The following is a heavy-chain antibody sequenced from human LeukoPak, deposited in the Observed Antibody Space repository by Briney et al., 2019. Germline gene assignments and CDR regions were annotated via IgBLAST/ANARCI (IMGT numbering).Heavy chain of an antibody. Sequence: RRASVKVSCKASGYTFTSYGISWVRQAPGQGLEWMGWISAYNGNTKYSQKFQGRVTITRDTSASTAYMELSSLRSEDTAVYYCARSSTGLLWFGELPYWGQGTLVTVSS. CDR2: ISAYNGNT. V-gene: IGHV1-18*01. CDR1: GYTFTSYG. CDR3: ARSSTGLLWFGELPY. J-gene: IGHJ4*02. D-gene: IGHD3-10*01.